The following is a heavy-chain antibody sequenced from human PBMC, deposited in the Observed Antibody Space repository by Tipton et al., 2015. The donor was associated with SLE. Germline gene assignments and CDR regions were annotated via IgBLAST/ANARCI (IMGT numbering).Heavy chain of an antibody. D-gene: IGHD6-13*01. Sequence: SLRLSCAASGFTFSSYSMNWVRQAPGKGLEWVSSISSSSSYIYYADSVKGRFTISRDNAKNSLYLQMNSLRAEDTAVYYCARGGYSSSWYVHWGQGPLVTVSS. V-gene: IGHV3-21*03. CDR1: GFTFSSYS. CDR2: ISSSSSYI. CDR3: ARGGYSSSWYVH. J-gene: IGHJ5*02.